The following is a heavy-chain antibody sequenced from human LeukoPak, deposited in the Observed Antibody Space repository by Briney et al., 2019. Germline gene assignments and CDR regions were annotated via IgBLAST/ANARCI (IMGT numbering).Heavy chain of an antibody. CDR2: INHSRST. Sequence: SETLSLTCTVSGGSISSYYWSWIRQPPGKGLEWIGEINHSRSTNYNPSLKSRVTISVDMSKNQFSMKLSSVTAADTAVYYCASALWFGELELDPWGQGTLVTVSS. CDR1: GGSISSYY. CDR3: ASALWFGELELDP. V-gene: IGHV4-34*01. D-gene: IGHD3-10*01. J-gene: IGHJ5*02.